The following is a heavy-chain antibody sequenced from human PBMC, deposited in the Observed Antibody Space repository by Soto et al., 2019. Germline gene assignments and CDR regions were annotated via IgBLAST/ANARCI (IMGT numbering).Heavy chain of an antibody. Sequence: SETLSLTCTVSGGSISSYYWSWIRQPPGKGLEWIGYIYYSGSTNYNPSLKSRVTISVDTSKNQFSLKLSSVTAADTAVYYCARDLWDSGSLPVWGQGTLVTVSS. D-gene: IGHD5-12*01. CDR3: ARDLWDSGSLPV. V-gene: IGHV4-59*01. J-gene: IGHJ4*02. CDR1: GGSISSYY. CDR2: IYYSGST.